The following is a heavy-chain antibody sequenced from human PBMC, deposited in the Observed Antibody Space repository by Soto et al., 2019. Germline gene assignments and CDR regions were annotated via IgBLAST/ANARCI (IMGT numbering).Heavy chain of an antibody. V-gene: IGHV1-46*01. Sequence: ASVKVSCKASGYTFTSYYIHWVRQAPGQGLEWVAMINPGGGRTKNAQMFQGRVTLTRDTSAGTVDMELSSLTSDDSAVYYCARGPSCGGDCYLFDYWGQGSLVTVSS. CDR1: GYTFTSYY. J-gene: IGHJ4*02. CDR3: ARGPSCGGDCYLFDY. D-gene: IGHD2-21*02. CDR2: INPGGGRT.